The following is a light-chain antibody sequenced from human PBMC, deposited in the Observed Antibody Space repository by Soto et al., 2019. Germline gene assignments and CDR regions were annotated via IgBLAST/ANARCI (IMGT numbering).Light chain of an antibody. J-gene: IGKJ4*01. CDR1: QTVYNN. Sequence: EIVMXQSPATLSVSPGERATLSCRASQTVYNNLAWYQQKPGQPPRLLIYGASARATGIPARFSGSGSGTEFTLTISSLQSEDFAVYYCQQYSNWPLTFGGGTKVEIK. CDR2: GAS. CDR3: QQYSNWPLT. V-gene: IGKV3-15*01.